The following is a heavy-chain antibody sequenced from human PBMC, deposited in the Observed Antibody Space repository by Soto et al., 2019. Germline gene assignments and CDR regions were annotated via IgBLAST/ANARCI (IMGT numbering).Heavy chain of an antibody. CDR1: GGSISSYY. CDR2: IYYSGST. V-gene: IGHV4-59*01. CDR3: ARGPEYQLLSGYYYYGMDV. D-gene: IGHD2-2*01. J-gene: IGHJ6*02. Sequence: SETLSLTCTVSGGSISSYYWSWIRQPPGKGLEWIGYIYYSGSTNYNPSLKSRVTISVDTSKNQFSLKLSSVTAADTAVYYCARGPEYQLLSGYYYYGMDVWGQGTTVTVSS.